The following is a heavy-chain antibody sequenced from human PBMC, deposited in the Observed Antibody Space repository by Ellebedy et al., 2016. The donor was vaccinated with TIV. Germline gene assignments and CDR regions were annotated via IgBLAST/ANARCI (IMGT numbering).Heavy chain of an antibody. D-gene: IGHD2-2*02. Sequence: ASVKVSCKASGYTFTSYYMHWVRQAPGQGLEWMGIINPGGGSATYPQKFQGRVTMTRDTSTSTVYMELSSLRSEDTAVYYCSRGYSGYWGQGTLVTVSS. J-gene: IGHJ4*02. V-gene: IGHV1-46*01. CDR1: GYTFTSYY. CDR2: INPGGGSA. CDR3: SRGYSGY.